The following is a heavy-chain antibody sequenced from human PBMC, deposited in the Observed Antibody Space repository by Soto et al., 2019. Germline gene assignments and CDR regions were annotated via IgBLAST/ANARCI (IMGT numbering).Heavy chain of an antibody. V-gene: IGHV4-34*01. CDR3: AVRDSSSLNWFDP. Sequence: SETLSLTCAVYGGSFSGYYWSWIRQPPGKGLEWIGEINHSGSTNYNPSLKSRVTISVDTSKNQFSLKLSSVTAADTAVYYCAVRDSSSLNWFDPWGQGTLVTVSS. D-gene: IGHD6-13*01. CDR1: GGSFSGYY. J-gene: IGHJ5*02. CDR2: INHSGST.